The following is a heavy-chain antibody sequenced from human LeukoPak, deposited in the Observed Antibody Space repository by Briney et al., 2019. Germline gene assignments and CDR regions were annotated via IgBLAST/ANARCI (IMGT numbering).Heavy chain of an antibody. CDR2: IYHSGST. J-gene: IGHJ4*02. CDR3: ARTKYHDILTGCSSFDY. V-gene: IGHV4-30-2*01. CDR1: GGSISSGGYY. D-gene: IGHD3-9*01. Sequence: SETLSLTCTVSGGSISSGGYYWSWLRQPPGKGLEWIGYIYHSGSTYYNPSLKSRVTMSVDRSENEFSLKLSSVTAADTAVYYCARTKYHDILTGCSSFDYWGQGTLVTVSS.